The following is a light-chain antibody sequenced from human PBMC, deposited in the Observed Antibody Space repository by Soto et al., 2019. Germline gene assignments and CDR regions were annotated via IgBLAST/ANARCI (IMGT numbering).Light chain of an antibody. CDR2: VAS. CDR3: QQYNVWPLT. Sequence: IVMTQSPATLSVSPGERATLSCRASQSVSSNLAWYQQKPGQTPKLLICVASTRATGIPARFSGSGSGTEFTLTISSLQYEDFAVYYCQQYNVWPLTFGGGTKVEFK. V-gene: IGKV3-15*01. CDR1: QSVSSN. J-gene: IGKJ4*01.